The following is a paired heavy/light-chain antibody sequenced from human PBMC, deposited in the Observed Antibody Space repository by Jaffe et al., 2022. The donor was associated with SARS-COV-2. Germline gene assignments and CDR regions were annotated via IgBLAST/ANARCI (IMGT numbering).Light chain of an antibody. Sequence: QSVLTQPPSASGTPGQRVTISCSGSSSNIGSNTVNWYQQLPGTAPKLLIYSNNQRPSGVPDRFSGSRSGTSASLAISGLQSEDEADYYCAAWDDSLNGVYVFGTGTKVTVL. CDR3: AAWDDSLNGVYV. V-gene: IGLV1-44*01. CDR2: SNN. CDR1: SSNIGSNT. J-gene: IGLJ1*01.
Heavy chain of an antibody. Sequence: EVQLVESGGGLVQPGGSLRLSCAASGLTFSSYAMSWVRQAPGKGLEWVSGISGSGGSTYYADSVKGRFTISRDNSKNTLYLQMNSLRAEDTAVYYCAKKGGLQDIYYYYYMDVWGKGTTVTVS. CDR2: ISGSGGST. J-gene: IGHJ6*03. V-gene: IGHV3-23*04. CDR3: AKKGGLQDIYYYYYMDV. D-gene: IGHD3-16*01. CDR1: GLTFSSYA.